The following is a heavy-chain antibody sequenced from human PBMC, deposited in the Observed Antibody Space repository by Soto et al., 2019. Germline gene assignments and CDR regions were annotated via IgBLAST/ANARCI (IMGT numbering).Heavy chain of an antibody. J-gene: IGHJ4*02. D-gene: IGHD5-12*01. CDR3: ARGGGYSGYDYGGDY. V-gene: IGHV3-30-3*01. Sequence: QVQLVESGGGVVQPGRSLRLSCAASGFTFSSYAMHWVRQAPGKGLEWVAVISYDGSNKYYADSVKGRFTISRDNSKNTLYLQRNSLRAEDTAVYYCARGGGYSGYDYGGDYWGQGTLVTVSS. CDR1: GFTFSSYA. CDR2: ISYDGSNK.